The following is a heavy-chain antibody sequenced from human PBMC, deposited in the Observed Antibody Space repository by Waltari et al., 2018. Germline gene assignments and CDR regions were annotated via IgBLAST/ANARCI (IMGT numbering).Heavy chain of an antibody. J-gene: IGHJ4*02. CDR1: GGTFSSYA. Sequence: QVQLVQSGAEVKKPGSSVKVSCKASGGTFSSYAISWVRQAPGQGLEWMGGIIPSLGTANYAQKFQGRVTITADESTSTAYMELNSLRAEDTAVYYCAKDMAGTGAVDYWGQGTLVTVSS. CDR3: AKDMAGTGAVDY. V-gene: IGHV1-69*01. CDR2: IIPSLGTA. D-gene: IGHD6-19*01.